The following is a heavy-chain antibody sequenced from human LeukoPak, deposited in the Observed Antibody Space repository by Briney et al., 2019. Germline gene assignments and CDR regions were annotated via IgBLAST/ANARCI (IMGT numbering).Heavy chain of an antibody. V-gene: IGHV1-18*01. Sequence: ASVKVSCKASGYTFTSYGISWVRQAPGQGLEWMGWISAYNRNINYAQKLQGRVTMTTDTSTSTAYTELRSLRSDDTAVYYCARESRGYRYGYFYYYDMDVWGQGTTVTVSS. D-gene: IGHD5-18*01. CDR2: ISAYNRNI. CDR1: GYTFTSYG. J-gene: IGHJ6*02. CDR3: ARESRGYRYGYFYYYDMDV.